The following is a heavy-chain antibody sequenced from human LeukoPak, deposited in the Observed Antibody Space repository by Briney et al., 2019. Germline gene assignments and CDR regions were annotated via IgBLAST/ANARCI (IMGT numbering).Heavy chain of an antibody. CDR2: ISSDGSST. V-gene: IGHV3-64*01. J-gene: IGHJ4*02. CDR1: GFTFSSYG. CDR3: ARVGYSYDY. Sequence: HPGGSLRLSCAASGFTFSSYGMHWVRQAPGKGLEYVSGISSDGSSTHHANSVKGRFSISRDNSKNTLYLQMGSLGAEDMAVYYCARVGYSYDYWGQGTLVTVSS. D-gene: IGHD5-18*01.